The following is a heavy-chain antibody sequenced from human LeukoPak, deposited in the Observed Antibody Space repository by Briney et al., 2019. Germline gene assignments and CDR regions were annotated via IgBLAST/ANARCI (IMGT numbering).Heavy chain of an antibody. D-gene: IGHD2-2*02. CDR3: ARDTCSSTSCYTSWFDP. CDR1: GYTFTSYG. CDR2: ISAYNGNT. V-gene: IGHV1-18*01. Sequence: ASVKVSCKASGYTFTSYGISWVRQAPGQGLEWMGWISAYNGNTNDAQKLKGRVTMTTDTSTSTAYMELRSLRSDDTAVYYCARDTCSSTSCYTSWFDPWGQGTLVTVSS. J-gene: IGHJ5*02.